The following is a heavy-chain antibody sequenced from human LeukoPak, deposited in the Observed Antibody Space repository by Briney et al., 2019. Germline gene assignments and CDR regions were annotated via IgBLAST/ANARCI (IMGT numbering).Heavy chain of an antibody. CDR2: IRRGTNSYTT. CDR3: TRDGGDSSNSAFDI. D-gene: IGHD3-16*01. Sequence: GGSLSLSCAASGFTFSDYILDWVRQAPGKGLEWVGRIRRGTNSYTTEYAASVKGRFIISRDDSKNSLYLHMNSLKTEDTAVYHCTRDGGDSSNSAFDIWGQGTVVTVSS. J-gene: IGHJ3*02. CDR1: GFTFSDYI. V-gene: IGHV3-72*01.